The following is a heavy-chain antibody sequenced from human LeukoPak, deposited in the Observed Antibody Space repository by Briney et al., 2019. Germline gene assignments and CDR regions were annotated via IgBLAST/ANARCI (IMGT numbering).Heavy chain of an antibody. D-gene: IGHD3-10*01. J-gene: IGHJ6*02. CDR1: RFTFSSYG. V-gene: IGHV3-23*01. Sequence: GGSLRLSCVASRFTFSSYGMTWVRQALGKGLAWVSTISDTGGGTFYADSVKGRFTISRDNSQNTLFLQMNRLRADDTAIYYCAKEMLRGYYYYGMDVWGQGTTVTVSS. CDR2: ISDTGGGT. CDR3: AKEMLRGYYYYGMDV.